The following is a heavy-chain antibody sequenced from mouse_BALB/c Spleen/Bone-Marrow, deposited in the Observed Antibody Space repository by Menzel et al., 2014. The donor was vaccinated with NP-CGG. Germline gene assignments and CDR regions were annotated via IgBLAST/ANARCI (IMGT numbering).Heavy chain of an antibody. D-gene: IGHD2-3*01. Sequence: QVQLQQSGAELVKPGASVKMSCKASGYTFTSYNLHWVKLTPGQVLEWIGAIYPGNGDTSYNQKFKGKATLTADKSSSTAYMQLSSLTSEDSAVYYCAKTDGYHYTMAYWGQGTSVTVSS. CDR3: AKTDGYHYTMAY. CDR2: IYPGNGDT. J-gene: IGHJ4*01. CDR1: GYTFTSYN. V-gene: IGHV1-12*01.